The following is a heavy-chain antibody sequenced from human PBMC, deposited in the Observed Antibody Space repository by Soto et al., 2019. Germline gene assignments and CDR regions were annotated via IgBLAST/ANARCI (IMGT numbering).Heavy chain of an antibody. CDR1: GFTFSSYE. Sequence: PGGSLRLSCAASGFTFSSYEMNWVRQAPGKGLEWVSYISSSGSTIYYADSVKGRFTISRDNSKNTLYLQMNSLRAEDTAVYYCAREPYSNYVMDVWGQGTTVTVSS. V-gene: IGHV3-48*03. D-gene: IGHD4-4*01. J-gene: IGHJ6*02. CDR2: ISSSGSTI. CDR3: AREPYSNYVMDV.